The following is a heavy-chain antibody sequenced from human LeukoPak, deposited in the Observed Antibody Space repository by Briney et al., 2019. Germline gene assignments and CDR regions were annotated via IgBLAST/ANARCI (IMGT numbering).Heavy chain of an antibody. CDR1: GGTFSSYA. J-gene: IGHJ5*02. CDR2: IIPIFGTA. V-gene: IGHV1-69*01. D-gene: IGHD6-6*01. Sequence: SVKVSFKASGGTFSSYAISWVRQAPGQGLEWMGGIIPIFGTANYAQKFQGRVTITADESTSTAYMELSSLRSEDTAVYYCAVDSSSSYGWFDPWGQGTLVTVSS. CDR3: AVDSSSSYGWFDP.